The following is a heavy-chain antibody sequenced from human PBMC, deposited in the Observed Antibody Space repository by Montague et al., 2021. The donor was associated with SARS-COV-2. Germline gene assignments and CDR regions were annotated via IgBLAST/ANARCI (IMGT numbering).Heavy chain of an antibody. V-gene: IGHV3-21*01. Sequence: SLRLSCAASGFTFSSYSITWVRQAPGKGLEWVSSISSSGSYIYYADSVKGRFTISRDNAKNSLYLQMNSLRAEDTAVYYCARDWVDSCGFEWGVDAFEIWGQGTMVTVSS. CDR2: ISSSGSYI. CDR1: GFTFSSYS. D-gene: IGHD1-26*01. CDR3: ARDWVDSCGFEWGVDAFEI. J-gene: IGHJ3*02.